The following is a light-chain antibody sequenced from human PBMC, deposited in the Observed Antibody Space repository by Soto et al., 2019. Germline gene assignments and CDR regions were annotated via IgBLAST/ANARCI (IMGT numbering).Light chain of an antibody. CDR1: QSISSY. Sequence: EIQMTQSPSSLSASVGDRVTITFRASQSISSYLNWYQQKPGKAPKLMIYAASTLQSGVPSRFSGSGSGTDFTLTISSLQPEDVATYYCQQLNSYPITFGQGTRLEI. V-gene: IGKV1-9*01. J-gene: IGKJ5*01. CDR2: AAS. CDR3: QQLNSYPIT.